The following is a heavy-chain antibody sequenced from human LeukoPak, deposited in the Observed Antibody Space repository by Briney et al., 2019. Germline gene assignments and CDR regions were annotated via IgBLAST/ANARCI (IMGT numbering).Heavy chain of an antibody. D-gene: IGHD2-15*01. Sequence: PGGSLKLSCAASGVTVSSNYMSWARQAPGKELEWVSVIYSGGSTYYADSVKGRFTISRDNSKNTLYLQMNSLRVEDTAVYYCARDSGSGFDIWGQGTMVTVSS. V-gene: IGHV3-66*02. J-gene: IGHJ3*02. CDR1: GVTVSSNY. CDR3: ARDSGSGFDI. CDR2: IYSGGST.